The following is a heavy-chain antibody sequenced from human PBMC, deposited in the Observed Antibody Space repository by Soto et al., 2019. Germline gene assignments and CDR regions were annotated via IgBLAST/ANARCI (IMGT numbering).Heavy chain of an antibody. CDR2: INHRGST. J-gene: IGHJ4*02. D-gene: IGHD3-16*02. CDR3: ARGKLSDYVWGSYRYHFDY. V-gene: IGHV4-34*01. CDR1: GGSFSGYY. Sequence: SETLSLTCAVYGGSFSGYYWSWLRQPPGEGLEWIGEINHRGSTNYNPTLKSRVTISVDTSKNQFSRKLSSVTAADTAVYYCARGKLSDYVWGSYRYHFDYWGQGTVVTVSS.